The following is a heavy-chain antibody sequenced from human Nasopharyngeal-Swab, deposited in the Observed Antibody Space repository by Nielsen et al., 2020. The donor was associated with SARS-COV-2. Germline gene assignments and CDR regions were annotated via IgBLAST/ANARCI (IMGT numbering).Heavy chain of an antibody. CDR2: IGDKDHNYAT. CDR1: GFIFSGSA. V-gene: IGHV3-73*01. Sequence: GGSLRLSCAASGFIFSGSAMHWVRQASGKGLEWVGRIGDKDHNYATTYGAAVKGRFTISRDDSKNTAFLQMDSLKTEDTALYYCTTEYYFDYWGQGTLVTVSS. CDR3: TTEYYFDY. J-gene: IGHJ4*02.